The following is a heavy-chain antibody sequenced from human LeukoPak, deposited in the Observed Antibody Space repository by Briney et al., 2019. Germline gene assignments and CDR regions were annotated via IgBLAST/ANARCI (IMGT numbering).Heavy chain of an antibody. J-gene: IGHJ1*01. V-gene: IGHV4-59*12. CDR1: GGSISSYY. CDR3: AGPPRDGYNYLVYFQH. Sequence: SETLSLTCTVSGGSISSYYWSWIRQPPGKGLEWIGYIYYSGSTYYNPSLKSRVTISVDTSKNQFSLKLSSVTAADTAVYYCAGPPRDGYNYLVYFQHWGQGTLVTVSS. CDR2: IYYSGST. D-gene: IGHD5-24*01.